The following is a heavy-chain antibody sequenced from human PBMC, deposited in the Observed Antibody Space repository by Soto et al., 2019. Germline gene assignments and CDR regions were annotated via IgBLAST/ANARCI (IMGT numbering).Heavy chain of an antibody. V-gene: IGHV1-69*06. J-gene: IGHJ4*02. D-gene: IGHD6-19*01. Sequence: QVQLVQSGAEVKKPGSSVKVSCKASGGTFSSNAISWVRQAPGQGLEWMGGIIPIYASPNYAQNFQGRVTVTADKATSTAYLDLSRLKFADSATYYCAVAVTGSRSPLAHWGQGTRVIVSS. CDR1: GGTFSSNA. CDR2: IIPIYASP. CDR3: AVAVTGSRSPLAH.